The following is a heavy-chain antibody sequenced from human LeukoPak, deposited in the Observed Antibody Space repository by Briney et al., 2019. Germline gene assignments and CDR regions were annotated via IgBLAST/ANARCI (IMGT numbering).Heavy chain of an antibody. D-gene: IGHD3-22*01. CDR2: INPSGGST. Sequence: ASVKVSCKASGYTFTSYYMHWVRQAPGQGLEWMGIINPSGGSTSYAQKFQGRVTMTRDMSTSTDYMELSSLRSEDTAVYYCASFYYDSSGIDYWGQGTMVTVSS. CDR3: ASFYYDSSGIDY. J-gene: IGHJ4*02. V-gene: IGHV1-46*03. CDR1: GYTFTSYY.